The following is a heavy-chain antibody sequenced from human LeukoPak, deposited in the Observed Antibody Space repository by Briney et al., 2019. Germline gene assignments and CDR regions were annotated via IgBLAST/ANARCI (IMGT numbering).Heavy chain of an antibody. D-gene: IGHD3-22*01. J-gene: IGHJ4*02. Sequence: GASVKVSCKASGYTFTSYDINWVRQATGQGLEWMGWMSPNSGSTGYTQKFQGRVTITRNTSISTAYMELGSLRSEDTAVYYCAREGIYYDLDSWGQGTLVTVSS. CDR2: MSPNSGST. CDR1: GYTFTSYD. V-gene: IGHV1-8*03. CDR3: AREGIYYDLDS.